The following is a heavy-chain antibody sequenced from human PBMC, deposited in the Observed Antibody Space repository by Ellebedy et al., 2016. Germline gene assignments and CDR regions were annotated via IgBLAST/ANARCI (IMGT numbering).Heavy chain of an antibody. D-gene: IGHD4-11*01. CDR3: VHRTTVTSVDY. CDR2: IYGNGDE. J-gene: IGHJ4*02. V-gene: IGHV2-5*01. Sequence: SGPTLVKPRQTLTLTCTFSGFSLDTGAVVVGWVRQPPGKALEWLPFIYGNGDERYRPSLRSRLSISKDTSKNQVVLTMTNMDPVDTATYYCVHRTTVTSVDYWGQGTLVTVSS. CDR1: GFSLDTGAVV.